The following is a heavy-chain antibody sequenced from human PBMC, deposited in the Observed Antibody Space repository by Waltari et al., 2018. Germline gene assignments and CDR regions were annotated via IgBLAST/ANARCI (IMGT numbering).Heavy chain of an antibody. CDR3: GREHGAVAGSYFYYGMDV. D-gene: IGHD6-19*01. Sequence: EVQLVESGGGLVQPGGSLRLACSASGFTFNYSWLHWVRQAPGKGLVWVERVNRDGRCASEADSVKGRFTVARDSARNTLVLQMSSLRVEDTAVYFCGREHGAVAGSYFYYGMDVWGQGTTVIVSS. CDR2: VNRDGRCA. J-gene: IGHJ6*02. CDR1: GFTFNYSW. V-gene: IGHV3-74*01.